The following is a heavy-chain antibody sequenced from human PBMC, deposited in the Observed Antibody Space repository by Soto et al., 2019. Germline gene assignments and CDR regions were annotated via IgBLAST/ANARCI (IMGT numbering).Heavy chain of an antibody. CDR2: IIPIFGTA. CDR3: ARGGRPDYDILTGYQLPYYYYGMDV. J-gene: IGHJ6*02. V-gene: IGHV1-69*13. CDR1: GGTFSSYA. D-gene: IGHD3-9*01. Sequence: SVKVSCKASGGTFSSYAISWVRQAPGQGLEWMGGIIPIFGTANYAQKFQGRVTITADESTSTAYMELSSLRSEDTAVYYCARGGRPDYDILTGYQLPYYYYGMDVWGQGTTVTVPS.